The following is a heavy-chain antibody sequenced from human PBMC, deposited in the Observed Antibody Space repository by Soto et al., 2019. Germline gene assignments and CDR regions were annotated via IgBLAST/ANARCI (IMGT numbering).Heavy chain of an antibody. Sequence: QVQLQQWGAGLLKPSETLSLTCAVYGGSFSGYYWNWIRHPPGKGLEWIGEINHSGSTNYNPSLKSRVTISVDTSKNQFSLKLSSVTAADPAVYYCARGWGGGRMVAWGQGTTVTVSS. D-gene: IGHD7-27*01. CDR1: GGSFSGYY. CDR3: ARGWGGGRMVA. J-gene: IGHJ6*02. V-gene: IGHV4-34*01. CDR2: INHSGST.